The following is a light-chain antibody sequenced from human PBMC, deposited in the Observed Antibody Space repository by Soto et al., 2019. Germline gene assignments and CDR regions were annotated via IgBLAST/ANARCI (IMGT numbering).Light chain of an antibody. CDR2: EAS. CDR3: QQRNNWPLT. CDR1: QSVSSY. Sequence: EIVLTQSPATLSLSPGERATLSCRTSQSVSSYLAWYQQKRGQAPRLLIYEASNRATGIPARFSGSGSGTDFTLTISSLAPEDSAMYYCQQRNNWPLTFGGGTKVEI. J-gene: IGKJ4*01. V-gene: IGKV3-11*01.